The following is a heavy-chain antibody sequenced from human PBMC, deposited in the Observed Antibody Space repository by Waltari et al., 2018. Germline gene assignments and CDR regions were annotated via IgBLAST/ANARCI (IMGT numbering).Heavy chain of an antibody. Sequence: QVQLVESGGGVVKPGRSLRLSCAASGLTLRRNGMHWGRQAPGKGLEWVAVISYDGSNKYYADSVKGRFTISRDNSKNTLYLQMNSLRAEDTAVYYCAKEFYYESSGYPSFDNWGQGTLVTVSS. J-gene: IGHJ4*02. CDR3: AKEFYYESSGYPSFDN. CDR2: ISYDGSNK. D-gene: IGHD3-22*01. V-gene: IGHV3-30*18. CDR1: GLTLRRNG.